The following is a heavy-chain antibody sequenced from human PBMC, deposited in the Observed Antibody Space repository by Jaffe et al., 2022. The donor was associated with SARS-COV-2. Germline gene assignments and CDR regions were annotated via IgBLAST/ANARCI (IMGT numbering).Heavy chain of an antibody. V-gene: IGHV3-23*04. Sequence: EVQLVESGGGLVQPGGSLRLSCAASGFTFSSYAMSWVRQAPGKGLEWVSAISGSGGSTYYADSVKGRFTISRDNSKNTLYLQMNSLRAEDTAVYYCAKDPLVVPAAMVDGGYWGQGTLVTVSS. D-gene: IGHD2-2*01. J-gene: IGHJ4*02. CDR3: AKDPLVVPAAMVDGGY. CDR2: ISGSGGST. CDR1: GFTFSSYA.